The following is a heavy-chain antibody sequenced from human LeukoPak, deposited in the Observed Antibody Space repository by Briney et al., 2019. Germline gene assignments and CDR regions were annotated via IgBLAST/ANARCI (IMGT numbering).Heavy chain of an antibody. J-gene: IGHJ6*02. CDR1: GYSFAYYW. Sequence: GESLKISCQGSGYSFAYYWIAWVRQMPGKGLEWMGIIYPGDSDTKYSPSFQGQVTISADKSISTAYLQLNSLKASDTAMYYCAKSTSSAYGEDVWGQGTTVTVSS. CDR3: AKSTSSAYGEDV. CDR2: IYPGDSDT. D-gene: IGHD4/OR15-4a*01. V-gene: IGHV5-51*01.